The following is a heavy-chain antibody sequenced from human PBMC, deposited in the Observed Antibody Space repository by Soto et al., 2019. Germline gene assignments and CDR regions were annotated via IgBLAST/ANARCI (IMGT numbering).Heavy chain of an antibody. Sequence: SETLSLTCTVSGASISSTGHQWVWIRQPPGKGLEWIGIMYYNGRTNYNPSLTGRVTITVDTSRNQFSLKLTSVTAADTAVYFFAKKNYCGHSTCYAYRGRGALDTGSS. CDR1: GASISSTGHQ. J-gene: IGHJ4*02. V-gene: IGHV4-39*01. CDR3: AKKNYCGHSTCYAY. D-gene: IGHD2-21*01. CDR2: MYYNGRT.